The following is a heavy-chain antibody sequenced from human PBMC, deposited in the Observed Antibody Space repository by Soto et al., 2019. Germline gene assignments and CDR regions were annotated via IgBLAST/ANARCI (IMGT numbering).Heavy chain of an antibody. J-gene: IGHJ5*02. CDR3: ARDRPSSGYYSIQEA. CDR2: IIPIFGTA. CDR1: GGTFSSYA. V-gene: IGHV1-69*01. Sequence: QVQLVQSGAEVKKPGSSAKVSCKASGGTFSSYAISWVRQAPGQGLEWMGGIIPIFGTANYAQKFQGRVTITADESTSTAYMELSSLRSEDTAVYYCARDRPSSGYYSIQEAWGQGTLVTVSS. D-gene: IGHD3-22*01.